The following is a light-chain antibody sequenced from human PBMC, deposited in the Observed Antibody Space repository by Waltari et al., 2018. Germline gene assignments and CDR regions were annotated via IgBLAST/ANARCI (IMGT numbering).Light chain of an antibody. V-gene: IGKV3-20*01. CDR2: GAS. CDR3: QQYVSSPLT. J-gene: IGKJ4*01. CDR1: QSVSSHF. Sequence: EIVLTQSPGTLSLSPGARATLSYRASQSVSSHFLAWYQQKPGQAPRLLIYGASSRATGIPDRFSGSGSGTGFTLTISRLEPEDFAVYYCQQYVSSPLTFGGGTKVEIK.